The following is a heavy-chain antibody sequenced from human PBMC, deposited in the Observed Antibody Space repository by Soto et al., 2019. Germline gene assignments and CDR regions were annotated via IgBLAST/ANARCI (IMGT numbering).Heavy chain of an antibody. Sequence: SETLSLTCAVYGGSFSGYYWSWIRQPPGKGLEWIGEINHSGSTNYNPSLKSRVTISVDTSKNQFSLKLSSVTAADTAVYYCASLGYCSSTSCYAGYYYYYYMDVWGKGTTVTVSS. CDR3: ASLGYCSSTSCYAGYYYYYYMDV. D-gene: IGHD2-2*01. CDR1: GGSFSGYY. J-gene: IGHJ6*03. CDR2: INHSGST. V-gene: IGHV4-34*01.